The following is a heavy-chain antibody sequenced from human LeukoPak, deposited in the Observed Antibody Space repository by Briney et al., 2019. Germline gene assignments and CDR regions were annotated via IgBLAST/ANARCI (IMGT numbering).Heavy chain of an antibody. J-gene: IGHJ4*02. Sequence: ASVKVCCKASGYTFTGYFIHWVRQAPGQGLEWMGWMNPNSGDTKYAQNFQGRVTMTRDTSFSTAYMELSSLRSDDTAVYYCARGGGSYHVDYWGQGTLVTVSS. D-gene: IGHD1-26*01. CDR2: MNPNSGDT. CDR3: ARGGGSYHVDY. V-gene: IGHV1-2*02. CDR1: GYTFTGYF.